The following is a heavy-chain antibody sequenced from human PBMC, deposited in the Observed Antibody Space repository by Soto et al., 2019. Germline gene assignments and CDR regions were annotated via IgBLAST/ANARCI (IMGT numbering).Heavy chain of an antibody. CDR3: ARDFLGYYDFWSGYYGDYYYYMDV. CDR1: GYTFTSYA. CDR2: INAGNGNT. J-gene: IGHJ6*03. D-gene: IGHD3-3*01. V-gene: IGHV1-3*01. Sequence: ASVKVSCKASGYTFTSYAMHWVRQAPGQRLEWMGWINAGNGNTKYAQKFQGRVTITRDTSTSTVYMELSSLRSEDTAVYYCARDFLGYYDFWSGYYGDYYYYMDVWGKGTTVTVSS.